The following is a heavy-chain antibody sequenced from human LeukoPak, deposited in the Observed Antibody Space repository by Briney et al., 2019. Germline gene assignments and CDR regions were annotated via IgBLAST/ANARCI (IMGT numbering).Heavy chain of an antibody. V-gene: IGHV1-24*01. D-gene: IGHD3-22*01. J-gene: IGHJ4*02. CDR3: ATVGSSGYYYHPFDY. Sequence: ASVKVSCKVSGYTLTELSVHWVRQAPGKGLEWMGGFDPEDGETIYAQKFQGRVTMTEDTSTDTAYMELSSLRSEDTAVYYCATVGSSGYYYHPFDYWGQGTLVTVSS. CDR1: GYTLTELS. CDR2: FDPEDGET.